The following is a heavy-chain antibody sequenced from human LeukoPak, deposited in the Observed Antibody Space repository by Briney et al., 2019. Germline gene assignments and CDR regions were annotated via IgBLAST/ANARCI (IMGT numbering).Heavy chain of an antibody. Sequence: GASLQTSCKGSGYSFTSYWIGCVRQMPGKGLGWVGIIYPGDSNTRYSPSFQRQVTISAHKSNSTDYLQWGSVKASDRAMYYCARSIAARGHDAFDIWGQETRVTVSS. V-gene: IGHV5-51*01. J-gene: IGHJ3*02. D-gene: IGHD6-6*01. CDR3: ARSIAARGHDAFDI. CDR2: IYPGDSNT. CDR1: GYSFTSYW.